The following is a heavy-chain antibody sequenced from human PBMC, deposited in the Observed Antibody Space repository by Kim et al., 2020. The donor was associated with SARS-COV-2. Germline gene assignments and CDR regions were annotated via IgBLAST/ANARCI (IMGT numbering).Heavy chain of an antibody. J-gene: IGHJ4*02. V-gene: IGHV3-21*01. CDR1: GFTFSSYS. D-gene: IGHD3-9*01. CDR3: AREGVGRYFDRRPIDY. Sequence: GGSLRLSCAASGFTFSSYSMNWVRQAPGKGLEWVSSISSSSSYIYYADSVKGRFTISRDNAKNSLYLQMNSLRAEDTAVYYCAREGVGRYFDRRPIDYWGQGTLVTVSS. CDR2: ISSSSSYI.